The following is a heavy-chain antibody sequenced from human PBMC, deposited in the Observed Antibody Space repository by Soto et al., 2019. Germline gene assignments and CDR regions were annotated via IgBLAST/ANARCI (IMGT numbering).Heavy chain of an antibody. CDR2: ISHDANNK. J-gene: IGHJ4*02. Sequence: QVQLVESGGGVVQPGRSLRLSCAASGFTFNRHPLHWVRQAPGKGLEWVAVISHDANNKYYADYVKGRFTNSRDNSVNMLYLQMHGLRTEETAIFYCARASGHINATLHVPFDHWGQGALVTVSS. CDR1: GFTFNRHP. D-gene: IGHD2-15*01. V-gene: IGHV3-30-3*01. CDR3: ARASGHINATLHVPFDH.